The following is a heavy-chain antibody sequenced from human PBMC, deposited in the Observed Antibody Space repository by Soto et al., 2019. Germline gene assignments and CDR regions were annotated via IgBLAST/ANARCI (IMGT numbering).Heavy chain of an antibody. D-gene: IGHD6-19*01. CDR1: GFTFDDYA. Sequence: EVQLVESGGGLVQPGRSLRLSCAASGFTFDDYAMHWVRQAPGKGLEWVSGISWNSGSIGYADSVKGRFTISRDNAKNSLYLQMNSLRAEDTALYYCAKGGRYEGIAEYFQHWGQGTLVTVSS. CDR3: AKGGRYEGIAEYFQH. CDR2: ISWNSGSI. V-gene: IGHV3-9*01. J-gene: IGHJ1*01.